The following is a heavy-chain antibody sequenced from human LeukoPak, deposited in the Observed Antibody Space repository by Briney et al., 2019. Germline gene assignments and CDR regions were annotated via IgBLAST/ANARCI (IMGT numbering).Heavy chain of an antibody. CDR1: GGSISSCSYY. Sequence: SETLSLTCTVSGGSISSCSYYWGWIRQPPGKGLEWIGSTCYSGSTYYNPSLKSRVTISVDTSKNQFSLKLNSVTAADTAVYYCARVGSGYSYGPFDYWGQGTLVTVSS. J-gene: IGHJ4*02. CDR2: TCYSGST. V-gene: IGHV4-39*07. D-gene: IGHD5-18*01. CDR3: ARVGSGYSYGPFDY.